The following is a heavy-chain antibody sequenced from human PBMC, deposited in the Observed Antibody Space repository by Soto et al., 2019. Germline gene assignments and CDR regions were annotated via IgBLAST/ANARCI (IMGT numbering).Heavy chain of an antibody. J-gene: IGHJ4*02. Sequence: QVQLQQWGAGLLKPSETLSLTCAVHGGSFSGYYWSWIRQPPGKGLEWIGEINHSGSTNYNPSLKSRVTISVDTPQNQFSLKLSSVTAADTAVYYCARGRYDYVWGSYRRPFDYWGQGTLVTVSS. CDR1: GGSFSGYY. D-gene: IGHD3-16*02. V-gene: IGHV4-34*01. CDR3: ARGRYDYVWGSYRRPFDY. CDR2: INHSGST.